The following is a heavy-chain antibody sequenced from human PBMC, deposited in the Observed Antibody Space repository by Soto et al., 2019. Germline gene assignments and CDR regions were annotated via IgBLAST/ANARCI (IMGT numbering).Heavy chain of an antibody. J-gene: IGHJ5*02. V-gene: IGHV4-31*03. CDR2: VYHTGAT. Sequence: QVQLQESGPGLVEPSQTLSLVCSVSGDPLSYGVYYWSWVRQSPGKALEWIGFVYHTGATYYHRSLESRYTMAIDMSKNEFSLKLTSVTAADTATYYDAREGHSSWEWLDPWGQGILVTVSS. D-gene: IGHD1-26*01. CDR1: GDPLSYGVYY. CDR3: AREGHSSWEWLDP.